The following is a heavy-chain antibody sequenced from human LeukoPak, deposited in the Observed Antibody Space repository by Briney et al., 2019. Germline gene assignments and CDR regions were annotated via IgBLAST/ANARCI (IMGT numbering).Heavy chain of an antibody. D-gene: IGHD5-18*01. CDR2: ISGGGGST. Sequence: PGGSLRLSCAASGFTFSSYGMSWVRQAPGKGLEWVSAISGGGGSTYYADSVKGRFTISRDNSENSLYLQMNSLRAEDTAVYYCAKTLEYSYGYSFDYWGQGTLVTVSS. J-gene: IGHJ4*02. CDR1: GFTFSSYG. V-gene: IGHV3-23*01. CDR3: AKTLEYSYGYSFDY.